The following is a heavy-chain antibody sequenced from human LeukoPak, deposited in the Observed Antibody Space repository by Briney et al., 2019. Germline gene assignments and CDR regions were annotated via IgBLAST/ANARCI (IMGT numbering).Heavy chain of an antibody. V-gene: IGHV4-34*09. CDR1: GGSFSGYY. J-gene: IGHJ4*02. Sequence: PSETLSLTCAVYGGSFSGYYWSWIRQPPGKGLEWIGYIYYSGSTYYNPSLKSRVTISVDTSKNQFSLKLSSVTAADTAVYYCARDSHPHYFDYWGQGTLVTVSS. CDR3: ARDSHPHYFDY. CDR2: IYYSGST.